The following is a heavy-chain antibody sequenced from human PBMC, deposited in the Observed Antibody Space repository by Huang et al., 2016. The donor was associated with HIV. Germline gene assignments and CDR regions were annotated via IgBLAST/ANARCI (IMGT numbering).Heavy chain of an antibody. V-gene: IGHV3-7*01. Sequence: VESGGRSVQPGGSIKLSCVGSKFPFGAYWMSWVRQPQGKGLEWVANIKQDESEKYYVDSVKGRFNISRDNARKVLFLEMDDLRVEDTAIYFCATKTAGMDIWGQGTTVTVSS. CDR2: IKQDESEK. CDR3: ATKTAGMDI. CDR1: KFPFGAYW. D-gene: IGHD1-7*01. J-gene: IGHJ6*02.